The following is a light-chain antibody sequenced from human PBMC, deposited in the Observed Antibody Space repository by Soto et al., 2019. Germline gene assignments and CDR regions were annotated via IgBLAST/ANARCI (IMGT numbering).Light chain of an antibody. CDR3: AAWDDSLTVVV. Sequence: QSVLTQPPSASGTPGQRVTISCSGSTSNIGSNYVYWYQQLPGTAPKLLIYTNDQRPSGVPDRFSGSKSGTSASLAISGLRSDDEADYYCAAWDDSLTVVVFGGGTKVTVL. J-gene: IGLJ2*01. CDR1: TSNIGSNY. CDR2: TND. V-gene: IGLV1-47*01.